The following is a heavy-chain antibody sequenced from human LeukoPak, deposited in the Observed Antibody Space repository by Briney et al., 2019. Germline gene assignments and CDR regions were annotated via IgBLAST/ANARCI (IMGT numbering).Heavy chain of an antibody. D-gene: IGHD6-6*01. Sequence: SETLSLTCAVYGGSFSGYYWSWIRQPPGKGLEWIGEINHSGSTNYNPSLKSRVTISVDTSKNQFSLKLSSVTAADTAVYYCARHPAIAARRFDYWGQGTLVTVSS. CDR2: INHSGST. V-gene: IGHV4-34*01. CDR1: GGSFSGYY. CDR3: ARHPAIAARRFDY. J-gene: IGHJ4*02.